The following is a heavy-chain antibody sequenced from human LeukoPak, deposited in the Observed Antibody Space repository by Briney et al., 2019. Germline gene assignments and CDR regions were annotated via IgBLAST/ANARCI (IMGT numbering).Heavy chain of an antibody. V-gene: IGHV4-61*01. Sequence: SETLSLTCIVSDGSVSSNSHYWSWIRQPPGKGLEWIGYIYYNGNTNYNPSLKSRVTMSVDTSKNQFSLKLTSVTAADTAVYYCARESETAMILKDWGQGTLVTVSS. CDR3: ARESETAMILKD. CDR2: IYYNGNT. D-gene: IGHD3/OR15-3a*01. CDR1: DGSVSSNSHY. J-gene: IGHJ4*02.